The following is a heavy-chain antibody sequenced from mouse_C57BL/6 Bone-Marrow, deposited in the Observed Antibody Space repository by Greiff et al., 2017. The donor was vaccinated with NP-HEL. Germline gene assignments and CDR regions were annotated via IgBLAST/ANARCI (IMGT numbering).Heavy chain of an antibody. V-gene: IGHV2-6-1*01. CDR1: GFSLTSYG. CDR3: ARHGYYYGSSYDWYFDV. J-gene: IGHJ1*03. CDR2: IWSDGST. Sequence: VKLMESGPGLVAPSQSLSITCTVSGFSLTSYGVHWVRQPPGKGLEWLVVIWSDGSTTYNSALKSRLSISKDNSKSQVFLKMNSLQTDDTAMYYCARHGYYYGSSYDWYFDVWGTGTTVTVSS. D-gene: IGHD1-1*01.